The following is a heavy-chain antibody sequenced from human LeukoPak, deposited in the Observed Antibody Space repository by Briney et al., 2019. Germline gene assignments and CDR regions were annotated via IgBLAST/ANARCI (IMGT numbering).Heavy chain of an antibody. CDR1: GGSISTSNYY. CDR2: LYYSGST. V-gene: IGHV4-39*01. J-gene: IGHJ5*02. D-gene: IGHD3-10*01. CDR3: ASFSWGSGSYNQEGSWSWFDP. Sequence: PSETLSLTCTVSGGSISTSNYYWGWIRQPPGKGLEWIGSLYYSGSTYYKPSFRSRVTISVDTSKNQFSLKVSPVTAADTAVYYCASFSWGSGSYNQEGSWSWFDPWGQGTRVTVSS.